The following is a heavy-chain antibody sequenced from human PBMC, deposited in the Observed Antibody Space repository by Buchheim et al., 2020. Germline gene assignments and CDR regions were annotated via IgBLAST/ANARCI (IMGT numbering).Heavy chain of an antibody. J-gene: IGHJ4*02. CDR1: GFTFNSYW. CDR2: IKQDGSEK. CDR3: AREVVPI. V-gene: IGHV3-7*01. Sequence: EVQLVESGGDLVQPGGSLRLSCAASGFTFNSYWMNWVRQAPGKGLEWVANIKQDGSEKYYVDSVKGRFTISRDNAKNSLYLQMNSLRAEDTAVYYCAREVVPIWGQGTL. D-gene: IGHD5-12*01.